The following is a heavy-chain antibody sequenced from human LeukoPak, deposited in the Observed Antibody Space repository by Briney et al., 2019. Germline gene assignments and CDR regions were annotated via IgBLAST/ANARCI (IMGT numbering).Heavy chain of an antibody. CDR2: ISSSSSTI. D-gene: IGHD6-13*01. CDR3: ARDPRQYSSSWIDY. J-gene: IGHJ4*02. Sequence: QPGGSLRLSCAASGFTFSSYSMNWVRQAPGKGLEWVSYISSSSSTIYYADSVKGRFTISRDNAKNSLYLQMNSLRAEDTAVYYCARDPRQYSSSWIDYWGQGTLVTVSS. CDR1: GFTFSSYS. V-gene: IGHV3-48*01.